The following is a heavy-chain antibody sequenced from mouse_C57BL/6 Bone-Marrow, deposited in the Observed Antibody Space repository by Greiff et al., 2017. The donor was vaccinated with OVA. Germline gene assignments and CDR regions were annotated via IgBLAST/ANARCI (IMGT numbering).Heavy chain of an antibody. J-gene: IGHJ3*01. V-gene: IGHV5-6*01. Sequence: EVQLVESGGDLVKPGGSLKLSCAASGFTFSSYGMSWVRQTPDKRLEWVATISSGGSYTYSPDSVTGRFTISRDNAKNTLYLQMSSLKSEDTAMYYCARHYYGSSFAYWGQGTLVTVSA. CDR2: ISSGGSYT. CDR3: ARHYYGSSFAY. CDR1: GFTFSSYG. D-gene: IGHD1-1*01.